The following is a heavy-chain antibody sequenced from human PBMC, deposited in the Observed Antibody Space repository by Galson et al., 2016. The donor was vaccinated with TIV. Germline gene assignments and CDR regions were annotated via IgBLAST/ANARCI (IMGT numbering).Heavy chain of an antibody. Sequence: SVKVSCKASGGTLTSYAINWVRQAPGQGLEWMGGIIPLSHTPSYAQKYHDRVTIVADKSTGTVYMELRSLRSEDTAVYYCANLQKTYRNDSWGRGNLATVSS. V-gene: IGHV1-69*06. J-gene: IGHJ4*02. CDR3: ANLQKTYRNDS. D-gene: IGHD4-11*01. CDR2: IIPLSHTP. CDR1: GGTLTSYA.